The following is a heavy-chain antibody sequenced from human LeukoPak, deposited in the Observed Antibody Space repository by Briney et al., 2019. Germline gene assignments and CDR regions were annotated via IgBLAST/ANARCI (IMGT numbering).Heavy chain of an antibody. Sequence: SETLSLTCTVSGGSMSSYYWSWIRQPPGKGLEWIGYIYYSGSTNYNPSLKSRVTISVDTSKNQFSLKLSSVTAADTAVYYCAREPSRKYSSSWYLDYWGQGTLVTVSS. D-gene: IGHD6-13*01. V-gene: IGHV4-59*12. CDR2: IYYSGST. J-gene: IGHJ4*02. CDR1: GGSMSSYY. CDR3: AREPSRKYSSSWYLDY.